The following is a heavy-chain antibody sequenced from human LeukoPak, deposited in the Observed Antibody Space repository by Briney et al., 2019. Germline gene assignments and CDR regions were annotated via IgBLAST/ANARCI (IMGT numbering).Heavy chain of an antibody. V-gene: IGHV3-30*02. Sequence: GGSLRLSCAASGFTFSNFGVHWVRQAPGKGLEWVAFIQFDGSDIFYADSVKGRFTISRDNSKNTLYLQMNSLRAEDTAVYYCAKDRRGYSSSWLEVDYWGQGTLVTVSS. J-gene: IGHJ4*02. CDR3: AKDRRGYSSSWLEVDY. CDR2: IQFDGSDI. D-gene: IGHD6-13*01. CDR1: GFTFSNFG.